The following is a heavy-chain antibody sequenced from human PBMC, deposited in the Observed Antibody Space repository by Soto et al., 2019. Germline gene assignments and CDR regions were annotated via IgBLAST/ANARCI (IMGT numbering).Heavy chain of an antibody. CDR1: SDSISSRNW. V-gene: IGHV4-4*02. CDR3: ASGNRESFAIDN. Sequence: PSETLSLTCAVSSDSISSRNWCSWVRQSPGRGLEWIGEIYYSGTTNHNPSLKSRVTISVDKSQNQVSLKLSSVTAADTANYYCASGNRESFAIDNWGRGTLVTVSS. CDR2: IYYSGTT. J-gene: IGHJ4*02. D-gene: IGHD1-26*01.